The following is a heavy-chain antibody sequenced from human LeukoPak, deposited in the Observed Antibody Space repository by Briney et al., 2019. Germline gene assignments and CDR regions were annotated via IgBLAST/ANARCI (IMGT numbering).Heavy chain of an antibody. D-gene: IGHD2-15*01. J-gene: IGHJ3*02. CDR2: ISSNGGST. Sequence: PGGSLTLSCAASRFTFSSYAMHWVRRAPGKGLEYVSDISSNGGSTYYANSVKGRFTISRDNSKNTLYLQMGSVGAEDAAVYYCAKRGYCRGGTCFSHDAFDIWGQGTMVTVSS. CDR1: RFTFSSYA. CDR3: AKRGYCRGGTCFSHDAFDI. V-gene: IGHV3-64*01.